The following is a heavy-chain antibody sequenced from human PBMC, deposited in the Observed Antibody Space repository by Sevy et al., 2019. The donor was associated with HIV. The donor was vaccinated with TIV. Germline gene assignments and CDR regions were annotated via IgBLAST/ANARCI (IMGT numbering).Heavy chain of an antibody. D-gene: IGHD6-19*01. V-gene: IGHV4-31*03. CDR1: GGSISSNNYY. CDR3: ARDHGYSNGWFPYYYYHGMDV. J-gene: IGHJ6*02. CDR2: IYHSGKT. Sequence: SETLCLTCTVSGGSISSNNYYWTWIRQHPGKGLEWIGYIYHSGKTSYNPSLNSRITISIDKSKNQFSLRLNSVSAADTAVYYCARDHGYSNGWFPYYYYHGMDVWGLGTTVTVSS.